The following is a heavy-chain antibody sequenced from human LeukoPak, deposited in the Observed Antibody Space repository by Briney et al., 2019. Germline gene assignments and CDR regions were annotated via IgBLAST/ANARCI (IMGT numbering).Heavy chain of an antibody. V-gene: IGHV1-58*01. J-gene: IGHJ4*02. CDR3: AAQGAVVKYYFDY. Sequence: ASVKVSCKASGFTFTSSAVQWVRQARGQRLEWIGWIVVGSGNTNYAQKFQERVTITRDMSTSTAYMELSSLRSEDTAVYYCAAQGAVVKYYFDYWGQGTLVTVSS. D-gene: IGHD3-22*01. CDR2: IVVGSGNT. CDR1: GFTFTSSA.